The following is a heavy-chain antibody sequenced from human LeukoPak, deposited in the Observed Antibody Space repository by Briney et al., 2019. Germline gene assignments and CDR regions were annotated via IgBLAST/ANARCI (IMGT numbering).Heavy chain of an antibody. CDR1: GFTFSSYS. V-gene: IGHV3-48*04. CDR2: ISSSSSTT. J-gene: IGHJ6*02. D-gene: IGHD3-10*01. Sequence: PGGSLRLSCAASGFTFSSYSMNWVRQAPGKGLEWVSYISSSSSTTSYADSVRGRFTISRDNAKNSLYLQMNSLRAEDTAVYYCARAGPMDRGVIAHGMDVWGQGTTVTVSS. CDR3: ARAGPMDRGVIAHGMDV.